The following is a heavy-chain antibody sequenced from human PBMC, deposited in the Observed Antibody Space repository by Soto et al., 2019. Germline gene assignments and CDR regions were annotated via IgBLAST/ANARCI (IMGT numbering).Heavy chain of an antibody. D-gene: IGHD4-17*01. J-gene: IGHJ5*02. CDR1: GFSISTSGVG. CDR3: ARADYADYRSGRWYDP. CDR2: IYWDDDK. Sequence: QITLKESGPPLVKPTQTLTLTCTFSGFSISTSGVGVGWIRQPPGKALEWLALIYWDDDKRYSPSLKSRLTITKDTSKNQVVLTMTNMDPVDTATYYCARADYADYRSGRWYDPWGQGTLVTVSA. V-gene: IGHV2-5*02.